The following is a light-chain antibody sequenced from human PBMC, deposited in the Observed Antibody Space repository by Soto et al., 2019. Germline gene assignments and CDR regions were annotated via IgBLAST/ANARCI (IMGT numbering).Light chain of an antibody. CDR3: QQYETSSWT. CDR1: QSVSSSH. CDR2: DTS. V-gene: IGKV3-20*01. J-gene: IGKJ1*01. Sequence: EIVLTQSPGTLSLSPGERATLSCRASQSVSSSHLGRYQQKPGQAPRLLIYDTSSRATGIPERFSGSGSGTDFTLTISRLEPEDFAVYYCQQYETSSWTFGQGSKVEMK.